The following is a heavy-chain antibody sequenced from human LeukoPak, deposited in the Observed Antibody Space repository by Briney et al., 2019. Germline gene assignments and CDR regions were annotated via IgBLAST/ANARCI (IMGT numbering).Heavy chain of an antibody. Sequence: GGSLRLPCAASGFSLSNYWMNWVRQAPGKGLEWVASIKQDGSEKNYVDSVKGRFTISRDNAKNSLILQMNSLRDEDTAVYYCARGVWAPFDPWGQGTLVSVSS. J-gene: IGHJ5*02. CDR1: GFSLSNYW. D-gene: IGHD7-27*01. CDR2: IKQDGSEK. CDR3: ARGVWAPFDP. V-gene: IGHV3-7*01.